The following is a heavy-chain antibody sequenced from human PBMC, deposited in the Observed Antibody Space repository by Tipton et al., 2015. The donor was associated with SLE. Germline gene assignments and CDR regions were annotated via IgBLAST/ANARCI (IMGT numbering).Heavy chain of an antibody. CDR2: IYYSGST. CDR1: GGSISSYY. D-gene: IGHD5-12*01. V-gene: IGHV4-59*01. J-gene: IGHJ3*02. Sequence: TLSLTCTVSGGSISSYYWSWIRQPPGKGLEWIGYIYYSGSTTYNPSLKSRVTISVDTSKNQFSLKLSSVTAADTAVYYCARDTRGLATIWGAFDIWGQGTMVTVSS. CDR3: ARDTRGLATIWGAFDI.